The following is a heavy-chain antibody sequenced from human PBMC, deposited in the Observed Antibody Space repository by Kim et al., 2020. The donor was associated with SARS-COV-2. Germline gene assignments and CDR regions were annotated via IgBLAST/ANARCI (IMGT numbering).Heavy chain of an antibody. Sequence: GGSLRLSCAASGFTVSSNYMSWVRQAPGKGLEWVSVIYSGGSTYYADSVKGRFTISRDNSKNTLYLQMNSLRAEDTAVYYCAREGGSTTVTTFSYFDLWGRGTLVTVSS. J-gene: IGHJ2*01. D-gene: IGHD4-17*01. CDR3: AREGGSTTVTTFSYFDL. V-gene: IGHV3-53*01. CDR2: IYSGGST. CDR1: GFTVSSNY.